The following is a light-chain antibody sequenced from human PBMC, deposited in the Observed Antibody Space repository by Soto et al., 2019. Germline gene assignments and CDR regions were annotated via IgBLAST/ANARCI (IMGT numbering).Light chain of an antibody. CDR3: QQYNFSPWT. CDR1: QSVSSN. V-gene: IGKV3-15*01. J-gene: IGKJ1*01. Sequence: EVVMTQSPATLSVSPGERATLSCRASQSVSSNLAWYQQKPGQAPRLLIYGASTRATGIPARFSGSGSGTVLTLTISSLQPEDFAVYFCQQYNFSPWTFGQGTKVDIK. CDR2: GAS.